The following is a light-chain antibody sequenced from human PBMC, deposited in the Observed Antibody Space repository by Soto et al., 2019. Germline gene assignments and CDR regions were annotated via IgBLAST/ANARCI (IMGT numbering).Light chain of an antibody. Sequence: EIVMTQSPATLSVSPGERATLSCRASQSISSNLAWYQQKPGQAPRLLIYAASTRATGIPARFSGSGSGTDFTLTISRLEPEDSAIYYCQQRSNWPPWTFGQGTKV. V-gene: IGKV3-15*01. CDR3: QQRSNWPPWT. J-gene: IGKJ1*01. CDR2: AAS. CDR1: QSISSN.